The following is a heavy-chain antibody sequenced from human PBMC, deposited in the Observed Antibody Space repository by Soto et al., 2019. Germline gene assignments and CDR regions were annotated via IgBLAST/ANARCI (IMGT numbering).Heavy chain of an antibody. D-gene: IGHD3-22*01. J-gene: IGHJ4*02. V-gene: IGHV3-30*18. CDR3: AKGGYYYDSSSYYGVFGY. Sequence: QVQVVESGGGVVQPGRSLRLSCGASGFIFDNYGMHWVRQAPGKGLEWVAVISYDGSNYYYADSVRGRFTISRDNSKNTVYLQMNSLRPEDTAVYYCAKGGYYYDSSSYYGVFGYWGQGTLVTVPS. CDR2: ISYDGSNY. CDR1: GFIFDNYG.